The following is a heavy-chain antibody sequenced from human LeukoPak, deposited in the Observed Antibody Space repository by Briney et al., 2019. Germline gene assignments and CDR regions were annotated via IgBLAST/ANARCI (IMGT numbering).Heavy chain of an antibody. V-gene: IGHV1-2*02. CDR2: INPNSGGT. CDR3: ARVKGPGSPLFDY. Sequence: GASVTVSCKASGYTFTGYYMHWVRQAPGQGLEWMGWINPNSGGTNYAQKFQGRVTMTRDTSISTAYMELTRLRSDDTAVYYCARVKGPGSPLFDYWGQGTLVTVSS. J-gene: IGHJ4*02. D-gene: IGHD3-10*01. CDR1: GYTFTGYY.